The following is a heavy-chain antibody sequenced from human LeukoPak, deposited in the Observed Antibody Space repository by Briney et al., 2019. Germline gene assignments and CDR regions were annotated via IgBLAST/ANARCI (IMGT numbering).Heavy chain of an antibody. J-gene: IGHJ4*02. CDR2: INWNDGST. D-gene: IGHD1-14*01. Sequence: PSETLSLTCTVYGESFSSYYWNWIRQPPGKGLEWVSGINWNDGSTDYADSVKGRFTTSRDKAKNSLYLQVNSLRAEDTALYYCARVPETTQLFDYWGQGTLVTVSS. V-gene: IGHV3-20*04. CDR1: GESFSSYY. CDR3: ARVPETTQLFDY.